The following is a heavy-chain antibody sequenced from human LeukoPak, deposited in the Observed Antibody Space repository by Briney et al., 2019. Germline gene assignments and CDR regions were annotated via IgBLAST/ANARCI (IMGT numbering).Heavy chain of an antibody. CDR2: ITYNSGTI. CDR1: GFTFSSYA. V-gene: IGHV3-48*02. Sequence: GGSLRLSCAASGFTFSSYAMQWVRQAPGKGLEWVSYITYNSGTIFYADSVKGRFTISRENAKDSLYLQMSSLRDEDTAVYYCARDSGYSYADDYWGQGTLVTVSS. D-gene: IGHD5-18*01. CDR3: ARDSGYSYADDY. J-gene: IGHJ4*02.